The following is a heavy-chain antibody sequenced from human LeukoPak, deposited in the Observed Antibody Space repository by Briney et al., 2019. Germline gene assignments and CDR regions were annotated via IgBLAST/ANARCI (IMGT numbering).Heavy chain of an antibody. Sequence: SVKVSCKASGGTFSSYAISWVRQAPGQGLDWMGRIIPILGISNYAQKFQGRVTITADKSTSTAYMELSSLRSDDTAVYYCATVTICWYFDLWGRGTLVTVSS. CDR2: IIPILGIS. J-gene: IGHJ2*01. CDR1: GGTFSSYA. D-gene: IGHD4-17*01. CDR3: ATVTICWYFDL. V-gene: IGHV1-69*04.